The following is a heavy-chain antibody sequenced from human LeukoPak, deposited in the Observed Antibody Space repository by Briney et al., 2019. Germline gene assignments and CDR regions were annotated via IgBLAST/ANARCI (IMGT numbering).Heavy chain of an antibody. Sequence: GGSLRLSCAASGFTFSSYNMNWVRQAPGKGLEWVSSISSSSGYIYYADSVKGRFTISRDNAKNSLYLQMNSLRAEDTAVYYCARENYYDTSGYYSYWGQGTLVTVSS. V-gene: IGHV3-21*01. J-gene: IGHJ4*02. CDR2: ISSSSGYI. CDR3: ARENYYDTSGYYSY. D-gene: IGHD3-22*01. CDR1: GFTFSSYN.